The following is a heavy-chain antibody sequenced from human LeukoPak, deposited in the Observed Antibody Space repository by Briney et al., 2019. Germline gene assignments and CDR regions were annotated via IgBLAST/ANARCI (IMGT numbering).Heavy chain of an antibody. V-gene: IGHV3-21*01. CDR3: ARDEWELRGYFDY. CDR2: ISSSSSYI. CDR1: GFTFSSYG. Sequence: GGSLRLSCAASGFTFSSYGMNWVRQAPGKGLEWVSSISSSSSYIYYADSVKGRFTISRDNAKNSLYLQMNSLRAEDTAVYYCARDEWELRGYFDYWGQGTLVTVSS. J-gene: IGHJ4*02. D-gene: IGHD1-26*01.